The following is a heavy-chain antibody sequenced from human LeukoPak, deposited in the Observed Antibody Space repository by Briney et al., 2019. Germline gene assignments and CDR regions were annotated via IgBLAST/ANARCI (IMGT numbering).Heavy chain of an antibody. D-gene: IGHD2-2*02. Sequence: GRSLRLSCAASGFIFSSYAMHWVRQAPGKGLEWVTVIEYDGSDQSYADSVRGRFTISRDISKNTLYLQMESLRAEDTAVYYCARGGLGYCSSASCYNFYYFDNWGQGTLVTVSS. CDR1: GFIFSSYA. CDR3: ARGGLGYCSSASCYNFYYFDN. V-gene: IGHV3-30*01. J-gene: IGHJ4*02. CDR2: IEYDGSDQ.